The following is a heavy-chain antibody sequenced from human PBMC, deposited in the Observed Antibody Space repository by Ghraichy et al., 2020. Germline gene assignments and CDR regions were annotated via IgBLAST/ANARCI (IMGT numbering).Heavy chain of an antibody. J-gene: IGHJ4*02. CDR1: GFTFDTLA. D-gene: IGHD1-14*01. CDR3: AKGSLRSYGTIDY. V-gene: IGHV3-23*01. Sequence: GGSLRLSCAASGFTFDTLAMSWVRQAPGKGLEWVSTINWSGDTTNYADSVKGRFTISRDNSKNTFYLRMNSLRVEDTAVYYCAKGSLRSYGTIDYWGQGTLVTVSS. CDR2: INWSGDTT.